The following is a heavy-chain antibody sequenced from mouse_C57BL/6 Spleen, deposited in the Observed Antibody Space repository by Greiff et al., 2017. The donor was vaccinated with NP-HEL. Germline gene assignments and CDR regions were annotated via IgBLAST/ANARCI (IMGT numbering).Heavy chain of an antibody. D-gene: IGHD2-1*01. Sequence: EVQLQQSGPELVKPGASVKISCKASGYTFTDYYMNWVKQSHGKSLEWIGDINPTNGGTSYNQKFKGKATLTVDKSSSTAYMELRSLTSEDSAVYYCARRSPIYYGNRGAMDYWGQGTSVTVSS. J-gene: IGHJ4*01. V-gene: IGHV1-26*01. CDR1: GYTFTDYY. CDR3: ARRSPIYYGNRGAMDY. CDR2: INPTNGGT.